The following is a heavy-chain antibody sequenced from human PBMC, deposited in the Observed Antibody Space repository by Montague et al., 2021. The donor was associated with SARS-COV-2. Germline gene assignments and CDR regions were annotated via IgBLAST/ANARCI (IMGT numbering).Heavy chain of an antibody. J-gene: IGHJ4*02. V-gene: IGHV6-1*01. CDR2: KRYI. CDR3: VRYSGWFYFDF. D-gene: IGHD6-19*01. Sequence: KRYIDYAPXVRGRLTVNPDASKNEFSLELNYVTPEDTAVYYCVRYSGWFYFDFWGQGTLVTVSS.